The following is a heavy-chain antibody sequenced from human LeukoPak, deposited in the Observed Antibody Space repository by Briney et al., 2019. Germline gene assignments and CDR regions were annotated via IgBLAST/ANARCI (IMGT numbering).Heavy chain of an antibody. CDR3: ARSGGITMVRGVTLPGGFDY. V-gene: IGHV3-53*01. CDR1: GFTVSSNY. Sequence: GGSLRLSCAASGFTVSSNYMSWVRQAPGKGLEWVSVIYSGGSTYYADSVKGRFTISRDNSKITLYLQMNRLRAEDTAVYYCARSGGITMVRGVTLPGGFDYWGQGTLVTVSS. J-gene: IGHJ4*02. CDR2: IYSGGST. D-gene: IGHD3-10*01.